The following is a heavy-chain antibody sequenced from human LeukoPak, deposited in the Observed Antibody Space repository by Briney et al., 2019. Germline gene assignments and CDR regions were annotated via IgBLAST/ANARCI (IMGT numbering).Heavy chain of an antibody. CDR1: GASITSYH. CDR2: MYFGERT. V-gene: IGHV4-59*01. CDR3: ARIPGDRPDD. J-gene: IGHJ4*02. D-gene: IGHD7-27*01. Sequence: SETLSLTCTVSGASITSYHWTWIRQPPGKGLEWVGYMYFGERTNYNPSLKSRATISIDTSKKQFSLKLKSVTAADTAVYYCARIPGDRPDDWGQGTLVTVS.